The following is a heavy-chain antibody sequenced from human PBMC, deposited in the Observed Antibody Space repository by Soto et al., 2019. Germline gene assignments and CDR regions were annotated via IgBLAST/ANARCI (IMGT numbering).Heavy chain of an antibody. V-gene: IGHV4-59*01. D-gene: IGHD6-13*01. CDR2: IYYSGST. CDR3: ARAVGSSWARYNWFDT. Sequence: TLSLTCTVSGGSISSYYWSWIRQPPGKGLEWIGYIYYSGSTNYNPSLKSRVTISVDTSKNQFSLKLSSVTAADTAVYYCARAVGSSWARYNWFDTWGQGTLVAVSS. CDR1: GGSISSYY. J-gene: IGHJ5*02.